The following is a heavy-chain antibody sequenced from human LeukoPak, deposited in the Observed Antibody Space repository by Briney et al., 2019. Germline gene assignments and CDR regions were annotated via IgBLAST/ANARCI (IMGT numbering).Heavy chain of an antibody. V-gene: IGHV3-30-3*01. CDR1: GFTFSSYA. CDR2: ISYDGSNK. J-gene: IGHJ4*01. CDR3: ARSRGYSYGYSDY. D-gene: IGHD5-18*01. Sequence: GGSLRLSCAASGFTFSSYAMHWVRQAPGKGLEWVAVISYDGSNKYYADSVKGRFTISRDNSKNTLYLQMNSLRAEDTAVYYCARSRGYSYGYSDYWGQEPWSPSPQ.